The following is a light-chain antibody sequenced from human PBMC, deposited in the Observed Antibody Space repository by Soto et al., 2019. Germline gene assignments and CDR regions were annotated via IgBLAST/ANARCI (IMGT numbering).Light chain of an antibody. CDR1: QSISSW. V-gene: IGKV1-5*03. CDR3: QQYNSYWT. Sequence: DIQMTQSPSTLSASVGDRVTITCRASQSISSWLAWYQQKPGKAPKLLIYKASSLESGVPSRFSGSGSGTEFTLAISCLQPDDFATYCCQQYNSYWTFGQGTKVEI. J-gene: IGKJ1*01. CDR2: KAS.